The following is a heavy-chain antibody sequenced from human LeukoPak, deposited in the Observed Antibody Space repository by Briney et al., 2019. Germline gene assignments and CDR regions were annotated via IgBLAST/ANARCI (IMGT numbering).Heavy chain of an antibody. CDR1: GFTFSSYA. CDR2: ISYDGSNK. D-gene: IGHD2-2*01. CDR3: ARDRPYCSSTSCYGYYYYYMDV. J-gene: IGHJ6*03. V-gene: IGHV3-30-3*01. Sequence: PGRSLRLSCAASGFTFSSYAMHWVRQAPGKGLEWVAVISYDGSNKYYADSVKGRFTISRDNSKNTLYLQMNSLRAEDTAVYYCARDRPYCSSTSCYGYYYYYMDVWGKGTTVTVSS.